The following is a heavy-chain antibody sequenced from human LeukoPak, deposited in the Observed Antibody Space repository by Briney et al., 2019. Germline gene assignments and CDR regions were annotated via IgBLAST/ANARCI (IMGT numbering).Heavy chain of an antibody. CDR2: IYYSGST. Sequence: PSETLSLTCTVSGGSISGYYWSWIRQPPGKGLEWIGYIYYSGSTNYNPSLKSRVTIPVDTSKNQFSLELSSVTAADTAVYYCARAGYSSSWYPWFDPWGQGTLVTVSS. J-gene: IGHJ5*02. CDR3: ARAGYSSSWYPWFDP. D-gene: IGHD6-13*01. CDR1: GGSISGYY. V-gene: IGHV4-59*12.